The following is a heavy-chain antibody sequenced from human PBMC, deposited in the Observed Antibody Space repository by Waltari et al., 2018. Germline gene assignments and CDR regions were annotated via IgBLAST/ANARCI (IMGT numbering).Heavy chain of an antibody. CDR2: NSGMGSP. J-gene: IGHJ6*02. V-gene: IGHV3-23*01. CDR1: GLPFSLYS. CDR3: AKDQTSGRPLAYAMDA. D-gene: IGHD6-6*01. Sequence: DVQLLESGCGLAQVGGSLSLSFAASGLPFSLYSSVWVRQAPREGLGGVSGNSGMGSPYYADAVKGRFTISRENSKNTVYLEMNNLRAEETAIYYCAKDQTSGRPLAYAMDAWGQGTTVTVSS.